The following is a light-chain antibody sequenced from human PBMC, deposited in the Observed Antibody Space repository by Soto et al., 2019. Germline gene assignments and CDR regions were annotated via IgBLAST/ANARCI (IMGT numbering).Light chain of an antibody. Sequence: QSALTQPRSVSGSPGQSVTISCTGTSSDVGGYHSVSWYQQHPGKAPKLMIYDVSTRPSGVPDRFSGSKSGNTASLTISGLQAEDEADYYCCSYAGSYGVCGGGTKLTVL. CDR2: DVS. V-gene: IGLV2-11*01. CDR3: CSYAGSYGV. CDR1: SSDVGGYHS. J-gene: IGLJ3*02.